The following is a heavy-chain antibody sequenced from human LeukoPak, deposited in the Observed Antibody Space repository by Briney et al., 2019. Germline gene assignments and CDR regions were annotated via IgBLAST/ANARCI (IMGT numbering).Heavy chain of an antibody. Sequence: ASVKVSCKASGYTFTSYYMHWVRQAPGQGLEWMGIINPSGGSTSYAQKFQGRVTMTRDTSTSTVYMELSSLRSEDTAVYYCARAYGSGSYYSPGDYWGQGTLVTVSS. J-gene: IGHJ4*02. D-gene: IGHD3-10*01. CDR1: GYTFTSYY. V-gene: IGHV1-46*01. CDR2: INPSGGST. CDR3: ARAYGSGSYYSPGDY.